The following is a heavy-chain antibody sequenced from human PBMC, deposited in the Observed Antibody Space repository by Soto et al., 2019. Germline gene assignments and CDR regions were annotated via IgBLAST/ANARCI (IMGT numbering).Heavy chain of an antibody. CDR3: ARVYLWPYYLDY. CDR2: TSAYNDNT. Sequence: GASVKVSCKASGYTFSSHGVSWLRQAPGQGLEWMGWTSAYNDNTDYAQKFQGRVTMTTDTSTSTAYMELRSLRSDDTAAYYCARVYLWPYYLDYWGQGTLVTVSS. CDR1: GYTFSSHG. J-gene: IGHJ4*02. V-gene: IGHV1-18*04.